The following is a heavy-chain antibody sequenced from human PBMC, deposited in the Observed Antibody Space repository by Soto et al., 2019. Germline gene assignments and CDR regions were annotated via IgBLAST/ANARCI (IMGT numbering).Heavy chain of an antibody. CDR1: GYTFSSYG. V-gene: IGHV1-18*01. J-gene: IGHJ4*02. CDR3: ARDSPPVDY. CDR2: ISAYNGNI. Sequence: QVQLVQSGAEVKKPGASVKVSCKASGYTFSSYGISWVRQAPGQGLEWMGWISAYNGNIKYTQKLKGRVTMTTDTATSTAYMELRSLRSEDTAVYYCARDSPPVDYWGQGTLVTVSS.